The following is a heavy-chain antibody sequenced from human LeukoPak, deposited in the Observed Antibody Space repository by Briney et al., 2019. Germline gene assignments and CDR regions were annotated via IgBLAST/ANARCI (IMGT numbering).Heavy chain of an antibody. CDR3: KQKTAYEILTGYQFDY. D-gene: IGHD3-9*01. Sequence: GGSLRLSCAASGFTFDDYAMHWVRQAPGKGLEWVSGISWNSGSIGYADSVKGRFTISRDNAKNSLYLQMNGLRAEDTALFYFKQKTAYEILTGYQFDYWGQGTLVTVSS. V-gene: IGHV3-9*01. J-gene: IGHJ4*02. CDR1: GFTFDDYA. CDR2: ISWNSGSI.